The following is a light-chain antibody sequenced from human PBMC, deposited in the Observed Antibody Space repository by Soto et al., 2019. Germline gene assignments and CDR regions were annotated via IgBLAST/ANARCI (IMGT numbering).Light chain of an antibody. J-gene: IGKJ5*01. CDR3: QQSYSTPGT. CDR1: QSVSTD. Sequence: DIQPTQSPSSQYPPAGDRVTITCRTSQSVSTDLNWYQKKLGKAPNLLIYAASTLRSGVPSRFSGSGSGTDFTLTIGSLQVEDSATYYCQQSYSTPGTFGQGTGLEI. CDR2: AAS. V-gene: IGKV1-39*01.